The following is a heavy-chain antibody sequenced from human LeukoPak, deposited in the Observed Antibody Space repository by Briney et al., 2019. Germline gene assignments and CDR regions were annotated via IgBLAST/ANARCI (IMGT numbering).Heavy chain of an antibody. D-gene: IGHD3-10*01. J-gene: IGHJ4*02. Sequence: SETLSLTCTVSGGSIISYYWSWVRQSPGRGLEWIGCIYYSGSTIYNPSLKSRVTISIDTSKSQFSMKLNSVTAADAAVYYCAGDYASGSYRFDYWGQGTLVTVSS. V-gene: IGHV4-59*12. CDR1: GGSIISYY. CDR3: AGDYASGSYRFDY. CDR2: IYYSGST.